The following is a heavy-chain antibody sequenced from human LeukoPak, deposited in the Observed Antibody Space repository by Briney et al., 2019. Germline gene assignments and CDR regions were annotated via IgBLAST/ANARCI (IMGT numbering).Heavy chain of an antibody. D-gene: IGHD2/OR15-2a*01. CDR1: GASVNSSH. J-gene: IGHJ5*02. V-gene: IGHV4-59*02. CDR2: VDYNVST. CDR3: ARAFYDPFDR. Sequence: PSETLSLTCTVSGASVNSSHWNWIRQSPGKGLEWIANVDYNVSTKYNLSLRGRGTMSLDTSKNQFSLKLESVTGADAARLFCARAFYDPFDRCGEGTLVTASS.